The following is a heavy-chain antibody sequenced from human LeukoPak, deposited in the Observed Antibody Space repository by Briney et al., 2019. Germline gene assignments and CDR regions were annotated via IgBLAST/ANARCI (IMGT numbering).Heavy chain of an antibody. V-gene: IGHV1-69*11. J-gene: IGHJ4*02. CDR1: GGTFSSYA. CDR3: ATSSRTYSSTDY. CDR2: IIPILGSA. D-gene: IGHD6-13*01. Sequence: SVKVSCKASGGTFSSYAISWVRQAPGQGLEWMGWIIPILGSANYAQSFQGRVTMTADESTSTAYMELSSLRCEDTAVYYCATSSRTYSSTDYWGQGTLVTVSS.